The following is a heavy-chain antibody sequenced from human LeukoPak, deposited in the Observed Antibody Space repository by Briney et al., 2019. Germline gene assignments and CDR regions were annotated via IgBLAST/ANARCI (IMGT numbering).Heavy chain of an antibody. CDR3: ANGVYYYYMDV. CDR1: GFTFSSYA. V-gene: IGHV3-23*01. CDR2: ISGSDGST. Sequence: GGSLRLSCAASGFTFSSYAMSWGRQAPGKGVEWVSGISGSDGSTYYADSVKGRFTISRDNSKNTLYLQMNSLRAEDTAVYHCANGVYYYYMDVWGKGTTVTVSS. J-gene: IGHJ6*03.